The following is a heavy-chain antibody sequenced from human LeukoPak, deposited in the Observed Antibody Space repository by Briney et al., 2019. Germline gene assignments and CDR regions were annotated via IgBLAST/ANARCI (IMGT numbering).Heavy chain of an antibody. V-gene: IGHV3-21*01. D-gene: IGHD2-8*01. Sequence: GGSLRLSCAASGFTFSDYNMNWVRQAPGKGLEWVSSISRSSYYIYYTDSVKGRFTISRDNAKNSLYLQMNSLRAEDTAVYYCARVSNAYDYYYMDVWGKGTTVTVSS. CDR1: GFTFSDYN. CDR3: ARVSNAYDYYYMDV. CDR2: ISRSSYYI. J-gene: IGHJ6*03.